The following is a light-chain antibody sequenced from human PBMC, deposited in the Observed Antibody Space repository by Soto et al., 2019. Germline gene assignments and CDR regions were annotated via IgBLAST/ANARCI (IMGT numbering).Light chain of an antibody. CDR2: EGS. Sequence: QSALTQPASVSGSPGQSITISCTGTSSDVGSYNLVSWYQQHPGKAPKLMIYEGSKRPSGVSNRFSGSKSGNTASLTISGLQAEDEADYYCCSYAGSSTLLVFGGGNKLTVL. CDR3: CSYAGSSTLLV. J-gene: IGLJ2*01. CDR1: SSDVGSYNL. V-gene: IGLV2-23*01.